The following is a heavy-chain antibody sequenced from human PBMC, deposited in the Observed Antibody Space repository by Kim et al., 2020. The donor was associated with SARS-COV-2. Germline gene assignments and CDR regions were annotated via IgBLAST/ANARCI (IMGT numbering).Heavy chain of an antibody. CDR1: GGSISSSSYY. J-gene: IGHJ3*02. D-gene: IGHD3-22*01. Sequence: SETLSLTCTVSGGSISSSSYYWGWIRQPPGKGLEWIGSIYYSGSTYYNPSLKSRVTISVDTSKNQFSLKLSSVTAADTAVYYCARILRGYYDSSCYYYDAFEIWGQGTMVTVSS. CDR3: ARILRGYYDSSCYYYDAFEI. V-gene: IGHV4-39*01. CDR2: IYYSGST.